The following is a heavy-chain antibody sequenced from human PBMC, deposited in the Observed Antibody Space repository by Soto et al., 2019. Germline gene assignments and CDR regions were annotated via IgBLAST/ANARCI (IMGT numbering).Heavy chain of an antibody. CDR1: GGSISSSSYY. J-gene: IGHJ4*02. V-gene: IGHV4-39*01. CDR3: ARRFGVNDD. Sequence: SETLSLTCTVSGGSISSSSYYWGWIRQPPGKGLEWIGSIYYSGSTYYNPSLKSRVTISVDTSKNQFSLKLSSVTAADTAVYYCARRFGVNDDWGQGTLVTVSS. D-gene: IGHD3-3*01. CDR2: IYYSGST.